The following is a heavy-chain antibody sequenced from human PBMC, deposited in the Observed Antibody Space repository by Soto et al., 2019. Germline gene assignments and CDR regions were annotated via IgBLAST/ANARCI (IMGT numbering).Heavy chain of an antibody. V-gene: IGHV4-31*03. Sequence: QVQLQESGPGLVKPSQTLSLTCTVSGGSISSGGYYWSWIRQHPGKGLEWIGYIYYSGSTYYNPSLKRRVTISVDTSKNQFSLKLSSVTAADTAVYYCARSGGVLLWFGDPTATTNAFDIWGQGTMVTVSS. J-gene: IGHJ3*02. D-gene: IGHD3-10*01. CDR2: IYYSGST. CDR1: GGSISSGGYY. CDR3: ARSGGVLLWFGDPTATTNAFDI.